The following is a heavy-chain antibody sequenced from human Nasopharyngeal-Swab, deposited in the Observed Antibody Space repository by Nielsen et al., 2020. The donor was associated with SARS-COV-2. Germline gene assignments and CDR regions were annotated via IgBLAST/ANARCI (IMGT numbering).Heavy chain of an antibody. Sequence: WVRQAPGKGLEWVGRIKRKADGGTVEYATAVRGRFSISRDDSRNTLFLQMNRLKTEDTAVYYCTTLHRTGWFWGQGTLVTVSS. D-gene: IGHD6-19*01. J-gene: IGHJ4*02. CDR3: TTLHRTGWF. CDR2: IKRKADGGTV. V-gene: IGHV3-15*01.